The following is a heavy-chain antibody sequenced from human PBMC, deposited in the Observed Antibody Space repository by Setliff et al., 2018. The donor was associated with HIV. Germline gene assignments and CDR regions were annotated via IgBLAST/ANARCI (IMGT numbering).Heavy chain of an antibody. V-gene: IGHV1-24*01. CDR3: AKCSEMLGTPATSSGYYCGWFDP. J-gene: IGHJ5*02. D-gene: IGHD3-22*01. CDR1: GYTLIELS. CDR2: FDPEERDT. Sequence: ASVKVSCKVSGYTLIELSIHWVRQAPGKGLEWLGGFDPEERDTNYAQKFQGRFTMTEDTSTSKAYMDLRSLRSDDTAVYYCAKCSEMLGTPATSSGYYCGWFDPWGQGTLVTVSS.